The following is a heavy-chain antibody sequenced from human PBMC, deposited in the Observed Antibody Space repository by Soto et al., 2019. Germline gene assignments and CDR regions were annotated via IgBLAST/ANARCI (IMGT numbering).Heavy chain of an antibody. J-gene: IGHJ4*02. Sequence: EVQLLESGGGLVQPGGSLRLSCAASGFTFSSYAMSWVRQAPGKGLEWVSAISGSGGSTYYADSVKGRFTISRDNSKNTLYLQMNSLRAEDTAVYYCANDALRGYPGIAVAGTFSYWGQGTLVTVSS. D-gene: IGHD6-19*01. CDR1: GFTFSSYA. CDR2: ISGSGGST. V-gene: IGHV3-23*01. CDR3: ANDALRGYPGIAVAGTFSY.